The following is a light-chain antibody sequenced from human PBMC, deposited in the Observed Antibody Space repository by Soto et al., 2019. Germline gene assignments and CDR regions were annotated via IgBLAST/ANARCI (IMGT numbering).Light chain of an antibody. CDR2: GNS. CDR1: SSNIGAGYD. Sequence: QAVLTQPPSVSGAPGQRVTISCTGSSSNIGAGYDVHWYQQLPGTAPKLLSYGNSNRPSGVPDRFSGSKSGTSASLAITGLQAEDESDYYCQSYDSSLRVSVFGGGTQLTVL. J-gene: IGLJ2*01. CDR3: QSYDSSLRVSV. V-gene: IGLV1-40*01.